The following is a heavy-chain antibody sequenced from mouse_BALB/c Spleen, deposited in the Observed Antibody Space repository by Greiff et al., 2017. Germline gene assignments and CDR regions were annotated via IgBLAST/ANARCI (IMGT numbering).Heavy chain of an antibody. J-gene: IGHJ3*01. D-gene: IGHD2-13*01. CDR3: AIVDSWFAY. CDR1: GFNIKDTY. CDR2: IDPANGNT. Sequence: VQLKQSGAELVKPGASVKLSCTASGFNIKDTYMHWVKQRPEQGLEWIGRIDPANGNTKYDPKFQGKATITADTSSNTAYLQLSSLTSEDTAVYYCAIVDSWFAYWGQGTLVTVSA. V-gene: IGHV14-3*02.